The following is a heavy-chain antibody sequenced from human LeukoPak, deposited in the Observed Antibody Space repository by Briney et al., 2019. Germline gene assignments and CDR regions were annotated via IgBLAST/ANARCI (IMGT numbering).Heavy chain of an antibody. CDR2: IDYSGST. Sequence: LETLSLTCTVSGGSVSSDSYYWSWIRQPPGKGLEWIGYIDYSGSTNYNPSLKSRVTISVDTSKNQFSLKLSSVTAADTAVYYCARARVYSSTWSEFDYWGQGTLVTVSS. CDR1: GGSVSSDSYY. J-gene: IGHJ4*02. D-gene: IGHD6-13*01. CDR3: ARARVYSSTWSEFDY. V-gene: IGHV4-61*01.